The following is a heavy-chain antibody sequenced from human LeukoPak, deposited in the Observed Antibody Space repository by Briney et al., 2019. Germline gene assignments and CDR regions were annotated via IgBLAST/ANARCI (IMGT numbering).Heavy chain of an antibody. J-gene: IGHJ4*02. V-gene: IGHV3-21*01. CDR3: ARDSVGATGDY. CDR1: GFTFSSYS. Sequence: GGSLRLSCAASGFTFSSYSMSWVRQAPGKGLEWVSSISSSSSYIYYADSVKGRFTISRDNAKNSLYLQMNSLRAEDTAVYYCARDSVGATGDYWGQGTLVTVSS. D-gene: IGHD1-26*01. CDR2: ISSSSSYI.